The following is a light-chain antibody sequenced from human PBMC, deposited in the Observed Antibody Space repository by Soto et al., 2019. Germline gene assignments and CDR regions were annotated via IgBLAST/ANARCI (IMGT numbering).Light chain of an antibody. J-gene: IGKJ5*01. CDR3: LQYDGWPLT. CDR2: GAS. V-gene: IGKV3-20*01. Sequence: EIVLTQSPGTLFFSSGERATLSLRASQSVSSSYLAWYQQKPGQAPRLLIYGASTRATGIPARFSGDGSGTEFTLTIDSLQSEDFVVYYCLQYDGWPLTFGQGTRLE. CDR1: QSVSSSY.